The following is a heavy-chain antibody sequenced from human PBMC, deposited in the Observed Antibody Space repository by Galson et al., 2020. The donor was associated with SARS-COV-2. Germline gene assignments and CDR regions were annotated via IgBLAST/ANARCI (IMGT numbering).Heavy chain of an antibody. D-gene: IGHD3-10*01. V-gene: IGHV5-10-1*01. J-gene: IGHJ3*02. CDR2: IDPADSYT. CDR1: GDNFTTYW. CDR3: ATVIYGSGRQKLLNDAVDT. Sequence: KIGESLKISCRGSGDNFTTYWITWVRQVPGKGLEWMGRIDPADSYTDYSPSFEGRVTMSADKSINTVYLQWSRLKASDTAMYYCATVIYGSGRQKLLNDAVDTWAQGTMVTVSS.